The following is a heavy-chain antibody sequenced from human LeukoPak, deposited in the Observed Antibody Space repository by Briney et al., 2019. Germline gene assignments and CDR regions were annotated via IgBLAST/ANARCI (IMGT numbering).Heavy chain of an antibody. CDR3: AKVRRWLGYCSSTSCYTGDSFDY. Sequence: GGSLRLSXAASGFTFSSYGMHWVRQAPGKGLEWVAFIRYDGSNKYYADSVKGRFTISRDNSKNTLYLQMNSLRAEDTAVYYCAKVRRWLGYCSSTSCYTGDSFDYWGQGTLVTVSS. CDR2: IRYDGSNK. J-gene: IGHJ4*02. D-gene: IGHD2-2*02. V-gene: IGHV3-30*02. CDR1: GFTFSSYG.